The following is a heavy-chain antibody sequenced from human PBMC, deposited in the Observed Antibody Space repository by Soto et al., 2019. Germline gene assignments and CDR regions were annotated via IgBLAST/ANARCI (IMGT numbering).Heavy chain of an antibody. D-gene: IGHD3-16*01. V-gene: IGHV3-21*01. CDR1: GFTFASYN. CDR3: ARGGSAERRTDGDYYYYYPMDV. CDR2: ISTNSDYI. Sequence: PGGSLRLSCASSGFTFASYNMLRVRQAPGKGLEWVASISTNSDYIYHADSVKGRFTVSRDNAKKSLFLEMTTLRDEDTAVYYCARGGSAERRTDGDYYYYYPMDVWGQGTTVTVSS. J-gene: IGHJ6*02.